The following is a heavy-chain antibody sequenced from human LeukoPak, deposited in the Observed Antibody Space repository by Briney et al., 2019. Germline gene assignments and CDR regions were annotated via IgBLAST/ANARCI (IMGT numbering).Heavy chain of an antibody. V-gene: IGHV1-8*03. Sequence: ASVKVSCKASGYTFTTYDINWVRQAPGQGLEWMGWMDPNNGNTVYAHKFQGRVTITRNTSISTAYMELSSLRSEDTAVYYCARAPRPDYFDYWGQGTLVTISS. J-gene: IGHJ4*02. CDR2: MDPNNGNT. CDR3: ARAPRPDYFDY. CDR1: GYTFTTYD.